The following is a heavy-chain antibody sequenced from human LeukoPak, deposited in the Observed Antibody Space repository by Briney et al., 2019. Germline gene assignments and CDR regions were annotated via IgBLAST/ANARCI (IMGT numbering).Heavy chain of an antibody. V-gene: IGHV2-5*02. D-gene: IGHD3-22*01. Sequence: ESGPTLVNPTQTLTLTCTFSGFSLSTSGVGVGWIRQPPGKALEWLALIYWDDDKRHSPSLKSRLTITKDTSKNQVVLTMTNMDPVDTATYYCAHSRTGPYYYDSSGYFDYWGQGTLVTVSS. CDR3: AHSRTGPYYYDSSGYFDY. CDR1: GFSLSTSGVG. J-gene: IGHJ4*02. CDR2: IYWDDDK.